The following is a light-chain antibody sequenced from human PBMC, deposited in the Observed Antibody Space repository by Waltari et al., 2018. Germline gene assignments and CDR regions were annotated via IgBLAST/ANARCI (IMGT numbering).Light chain of an antibody. J-gene: IGLJ3*02. CDR1: TLGDKY. V-gene: IGLV3-1*01. CDR3: QVWDSSIAV. Sequence: SYELTQSPSVSVSPGQTASITCSGDTLGDKYVCWYQQKAGQSPALVTYQSTRRPSGIPERFSGSNSGNTATLTISGTQAMDEAYYYCQVWDSSIAVFGGGTKLTVL. CDR2: QST.